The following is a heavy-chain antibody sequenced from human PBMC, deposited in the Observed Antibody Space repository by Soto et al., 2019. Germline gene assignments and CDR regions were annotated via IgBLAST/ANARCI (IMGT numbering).Heavy chain of an antibody. Sequence: XESLLLSCAASGFTFSTYAMHWVRQAPGKGLEWVAVISYDGNKKYYADSVKGRFTISRDNSKNTLYLQMNSLRDEDTAVYYCARGYSGYDLKDYWGQGTLVTVSS. V-gene: IGHV3-30-3*01. CDR3: ARGYSGYDLKDY. CDR1: GFTFSTYA. CDR2: ISYDGNKK. D-gene: IGHD5-12*01. J-gene: IGHJ4*02.